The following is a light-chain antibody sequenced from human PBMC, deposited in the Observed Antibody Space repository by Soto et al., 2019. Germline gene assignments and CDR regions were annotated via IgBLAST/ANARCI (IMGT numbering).Light chain of an antibody. J-gene: IGLJ1*01. CDR2: ENN. CDR3: GTWDSSLSAYV. V-gene: IGLV1-51*02. Sequence: QSALTQPPSVSAAPGQKVTISCSGSSSNIGNNYVSWYQQLPGTAPKFLIYENNKRPSGIPDRFSGSKSGTSATLGITGLQTGDEADYYCGTWDSSLSAYVFGTGTKVTVL. CDR1: SSNIGNNY.